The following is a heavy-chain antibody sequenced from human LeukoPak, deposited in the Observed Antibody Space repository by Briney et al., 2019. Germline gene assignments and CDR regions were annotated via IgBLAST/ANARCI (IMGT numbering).Heavy chain of an antibody. CDR1: GYTFNTYG. J-gene: IGHJ4*02. V-gene: IGHV1-18*01. CDR3: ARDIPGDSSGYYFYYFDY. D-gene: IGHD3-22*01. Sequence: GASVKVSCKASGYTFNTYGIRWVRQAPGQGLEWMGWISAYNGNTEYAPKFQGRVTLTTDTSTSTAYMELRSLRSDDTAVYYCARDIPGDSSGYYFYYFDYWGQGTLVTVSS. CDR2: ISAYNGNT.